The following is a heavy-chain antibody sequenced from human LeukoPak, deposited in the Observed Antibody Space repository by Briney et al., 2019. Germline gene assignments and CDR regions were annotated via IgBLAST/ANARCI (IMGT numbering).Heavy chain of an antibody. J-gene: IGHJ3*02. D-gene: IGHD1-26*01. CDR1: GFTISAYK. CDR2: VGTGYDT. V-gene: IGHV3-13*01. Sequence: GSLTLSCAASGFTISAYKMHRVRQVTGKRLEWVSAVGTGYDTFYSASVEGRFTISRENAKNSIYLQMNSLTAGDTALYYCVRESAGMGAKAFDIWGQGTMVTVSS. CDR3: VRESAGMGAKAFDI.